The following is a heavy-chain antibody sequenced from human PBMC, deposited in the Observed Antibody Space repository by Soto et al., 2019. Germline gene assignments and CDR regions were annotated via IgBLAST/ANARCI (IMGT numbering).Heavy chain of an antibody. V-gene: IGHV4-31*03. D-gene: IGHD3-10*01. CDR2: IYYSGST. CDR1: GGSISSGGYY. Sequence: QVQLQESGPGLVKPSQTLSLTCTVSGGSISSGGYYWSWIRQHPGKGLEWIGYIYYSGSTYYNPYLQRRVTISVDTSKNQFSLKLSSVTAADTAVYYCARVAGGRITMVRGVISYWGQGTLVTVSS. J-gene: IGHJ4*02. CDR3: ARVAGGRITMVRGVISY.